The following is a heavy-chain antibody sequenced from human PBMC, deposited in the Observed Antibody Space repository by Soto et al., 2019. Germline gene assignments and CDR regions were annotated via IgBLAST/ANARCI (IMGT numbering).Heavy chain of an antibody. Sequence: QVQLVESVGGVVQPGRALLLSWAAFGFTFSSYGMHWFRQAPGKGLEWVAVISYDGSNNYYADSVKCRFTIPRDNSKTTLYLQMNSMRAEDKAVYYCAKLTTRRADCYWGQGTLVTVSS. V-gene: IGHV3-30*18. CDR1: GFTFSSYG. D-gene: IGHD2-21*01. CDR3: AKLTTRRADCY. CDR2: ISYDGSNN. J-gene: IGHJ4*02.